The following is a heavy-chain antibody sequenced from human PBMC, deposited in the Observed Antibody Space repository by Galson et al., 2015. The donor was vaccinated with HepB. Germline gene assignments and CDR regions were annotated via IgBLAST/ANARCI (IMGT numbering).Heavy chain of an antibody. CDR1: GFTFSSYA. D-gene: IGHD4-17*01. CDR2: ISGSGGST. CDR3: AKGGAVTTTFSPMDV. J-gene: IGHJ6*03. Sequence: LRLSCAASGFTFSSYAMSWVRQAPGKGLEWVSAISGSGGSTYYADSVEGRFTIPRDNSKNTLYLQMDSLRAEDTAVYYCAKGGAVTTTFSPMDVWGKGTTVTVSS. V-gene: IGHV3-23*01.